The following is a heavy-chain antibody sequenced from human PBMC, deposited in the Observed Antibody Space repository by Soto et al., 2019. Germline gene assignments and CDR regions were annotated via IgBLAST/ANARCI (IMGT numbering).Heavy chain of an antibody. J-gene: IGHJ4*02. Sequence: PSETLSLTCTVSGGSISSYYWSWIRQPPGKGLEWIGYIYYSGSTNYNPSLKSRVTISVDTSKNQFSLKLSSVTAADTAVYYCASSGYNGYDTIFDYWGQGTLVTVSS. V-gene: IGHV4-59*01. CDR1: GGSISSYY. CDR2: IYYSGST. D-gene: IGHD5-12*01. CDR3: ASSGYNGYDTIFDY.